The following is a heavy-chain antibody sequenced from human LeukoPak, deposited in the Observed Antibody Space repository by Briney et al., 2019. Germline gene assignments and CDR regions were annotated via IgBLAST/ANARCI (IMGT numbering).Heavy chain of an antibody. V-gene: IGHV3-23*01. D-gene: IGHD2-21*02. CDR2: ISGSGGST. CDR1: GFTFSSYA. J-gene: IGHJ4*02. CDR3: AKDPYCGGDCSDYFDY. Sequence: PGGSLRLSCAASGFTFSSYAMSWVRQAPGKGLEWVSAISGSGGSTYYADSVKGRFTISRDNSKNTLYLQMNSLIAEDTAVYYCAKDPYCGGDCSDYFDYWGQGTLVTVSS.